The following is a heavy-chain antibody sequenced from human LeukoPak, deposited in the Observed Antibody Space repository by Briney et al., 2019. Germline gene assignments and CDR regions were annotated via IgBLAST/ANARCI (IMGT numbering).Heavy chain of an antibody. CDR1: GFTLDDYG. Sequence: GGSLRLSCAASGFTLDDYGMSWVRQAPGKGLEWVSGINWNGGSTGYADSVQGRFTISRDDAKNSVYLQMNSLSAEDTAMYYCARIGYSSSSTDYWGQGTLVTVSS. J-gene: IGHJ4*02. V-gene: IGHV3-20*04. CDR3: ARIGYSSSSTDY. CDR2: INWNGGST. D-gene: IGHD6-13*01.